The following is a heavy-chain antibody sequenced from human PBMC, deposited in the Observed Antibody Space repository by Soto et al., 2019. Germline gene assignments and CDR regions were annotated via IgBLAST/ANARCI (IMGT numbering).Heavy chain of an antibody. CDR3: ARAFWGEVGPSFDY. D-gene: IGHD3-16*01. CDR1: GGSGSDGTYC. V-gene: IGHV4-61*01. CDR2: VYYSGRT. Sequence: PSETLSLTCTFSGGSGSDGTYCWNWIRKPPGKGLEWIGLVYYSGRTNYNPSLKSRVTISEDTSKNQVSLKLYSVTAADTAVYYCARAFWGEVGPSFDYWGQGTLVTVSS. J-gene: IGHJ4*02.